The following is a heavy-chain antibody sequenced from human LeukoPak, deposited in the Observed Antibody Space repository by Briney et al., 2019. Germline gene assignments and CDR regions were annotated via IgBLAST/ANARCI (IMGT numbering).Heavy chain of an antibody. D-gene: IGHD2-2*02. CDR3: ATPYPKGGTAIDN. CDR1: GFTFNDYG. Sequence: GGSLRLSCAVSGFTFNDYGMSWVRQAPGKGLEWVSGINWNGGSTDYADSVKGRFTISRDNAKNSLYLQMNSLTAEDTALYYWATPYPKGGTAIDNGGQEPLVPFS. CDR2: INWNGGST. J-gene: IGHJ4*02. V-gene: IGHV3-20*04.